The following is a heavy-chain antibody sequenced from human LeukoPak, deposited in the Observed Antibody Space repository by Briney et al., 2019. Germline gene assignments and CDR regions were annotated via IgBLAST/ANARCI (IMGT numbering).Heavy chain of an antibody. J-gene: IGHJ6*02. CDR3: ARRRAMVRGVIKNYYYGMDV. D-gene: IGHD3-10*01. CDR1: GGSISSYY. V-gene: IGHV4-59*08. CDR2: IYYSGST. Sequence: SETLSLTCTVSGGSISSYYWSWIRQLPGKGLEWIGYIYYSGSTNYNPSLKSRVTISVDTSKNQFSLKLSSVTAADTAVYYCARRRAMVRGVIKNYYYGMDVWGQGTTVTVSS.